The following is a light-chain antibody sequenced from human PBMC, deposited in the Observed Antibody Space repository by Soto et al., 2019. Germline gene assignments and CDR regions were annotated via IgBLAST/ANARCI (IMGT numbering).Light chain of an antibody. CDR1: QSVSYH. CDR3: QQRTNWAYT. V-gene: IGKV3-11*01. J-gene: IGKJ2*01. Sequence: ETVLTQSPATLSLSPGERATLSCRASQSVSYHLAWYQQKPGQAPRLLIYGASNRATGIPARFSGSGSGTVFTLTISSLEPEDFAVYYCQQRTNWAYTFGQGTKLEIK. CDR2: GAS.